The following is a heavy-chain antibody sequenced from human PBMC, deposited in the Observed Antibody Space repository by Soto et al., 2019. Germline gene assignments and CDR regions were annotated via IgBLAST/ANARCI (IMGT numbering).Heavy chain of an antibody. CDR2: IATTGETT. J-gene: IGHJ4*01. V-gene: IGHV3-23*01. D-gene: IGHD2-21*01. CDR3: GRHWGG. CDR1: GFTFNTYD. Sequence: EVQLLESGGGLVQPGGSLRLSCAASGFTFNTYDMSWVRQAPGTGLEWVSSIATTGETTFYADSVRGRFTISRDNSKNTLFMQMNTPGDDGAAIYYCGRHWGGWGHGTLVTVSS.